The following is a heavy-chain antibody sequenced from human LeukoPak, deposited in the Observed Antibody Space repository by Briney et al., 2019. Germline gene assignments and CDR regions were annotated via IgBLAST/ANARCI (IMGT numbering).Heavy chain of an antibody. Sequence: GSSVKVSCKASGGTFSSYAISWVRQAPGQGLEWMGGIIPIFGTANYAQKFQGRVTITADESTSTAYMELRSLRSDDTAVYYCARAEGVVVAAHIDVWGKGTTVTVSS. D-gene: IGHD2-15*01. J-gene: IGHJ6*03. CDR2: IIPIFGTA. CDR3: ARAEGVVVAAHIDV. CDR1: GGTFSSYA. V-gene: IGHV1-69*01.